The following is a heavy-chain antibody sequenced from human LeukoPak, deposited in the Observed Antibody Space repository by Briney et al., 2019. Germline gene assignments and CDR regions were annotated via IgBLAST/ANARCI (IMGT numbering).Heavy chain of an antibody. CDR3: ARLRYSSSWYSDY. V-gene: IGHV4-61*02. J-gene: IGHJ4*02. CDR1: GGSISSGSYY. Sequence: SETLSLTCTVSGGSISSGSYYWSWIRQPAGKGLEWIGRIYTSGSTNYNPSLKSRVTISVDTSKNQFSLKLSSVTAADTAVYYCARLRYSSSWYSDYWGQGTLVTVSS. CDR2: IYTSGST. D-gene: IGHD6-13*01.